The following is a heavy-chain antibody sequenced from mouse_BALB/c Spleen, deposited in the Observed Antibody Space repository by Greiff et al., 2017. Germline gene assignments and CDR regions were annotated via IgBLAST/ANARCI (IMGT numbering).Heavy chain of an antibody. CDR1: GYTFSSYW. J-gene: IGHJ2*01. V-gene: IGHV1-9*01. Sequence: VQLQESGAELMKPGASVKISCKATGYTFSSYWIEWVKQRPGHGLEWIGEILPGSGSTNYNEKFKGKATFTADTSSNTAYMQLSSLTSEDSAVYYCARWGMITTGDYWGQGTTLTVSS. CDR2: ILPGSGST. D-gene: IGHD2-4*01. CDR3: ARWGMITTGDY.